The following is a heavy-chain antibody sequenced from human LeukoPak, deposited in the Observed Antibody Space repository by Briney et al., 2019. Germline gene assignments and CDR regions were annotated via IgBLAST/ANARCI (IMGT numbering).Heavy chain of an antibody. D-gene: IGHD2-2*01. J-gene: IGHJ4*02. CDR2: ISYDGSNK. CDR1: GFTFSSYA. Sequence: GGSLRLSCAASGFTFSSYAMHWVRQAPGKGLEWVAVISYDGSNKYYADSVKGRFTISRDNSKNTLYLQMNSLRAEDTAVYYCARDVVPAALDHWGQGTLVTVSS. V-gene: IGHV3-30*04. CDR3: ARDVVPAALDH.